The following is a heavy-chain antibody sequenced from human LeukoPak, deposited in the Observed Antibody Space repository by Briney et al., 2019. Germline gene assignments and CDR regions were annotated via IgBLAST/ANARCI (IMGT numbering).Heavy chain of an antibody. J-gene: IGHJ4*02. Sequence: GGSLRLSCAASGFTFSSYEMNWVRQAPGKGLEWFSYISSSGSTTYYADSVKGRFTISRDNAKNSLYLQMNSLRAEDTAVYYCARGRYFDWLLNFDYWGQGTLVTVSS. D-gene: IGHD3-9*01. CDR1: GFTFSSYE. V-gene: IGHV3-48*03. CDR3: ARGRYFDWLLNFDY. CDR2: ISSSGSTT.